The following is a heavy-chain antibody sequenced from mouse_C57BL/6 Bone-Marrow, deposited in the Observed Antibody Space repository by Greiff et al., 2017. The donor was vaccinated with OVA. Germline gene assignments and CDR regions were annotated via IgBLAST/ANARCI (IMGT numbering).Heavy chain of an antibody. J-gene: IGHJ2*01. CDR2: IYWGDDK. Sequence: QVTLKESGPGILQSSQTLSLTCSFSGFSLSTSGMGVSWIRQPSGMGLEWLAHIYWGDDKRYNHSLKRRLPISKDTSRNQVFLKITSVDTADTGTYDCARMTTTQLATDYFAYGGKGTTLTVSS. CDR1: GFSLSTSGMG. V-gene: IGHV8-12*01. D-gene: IGHD1-1*01. CDR3: ARMTTTQLATDYFAY.